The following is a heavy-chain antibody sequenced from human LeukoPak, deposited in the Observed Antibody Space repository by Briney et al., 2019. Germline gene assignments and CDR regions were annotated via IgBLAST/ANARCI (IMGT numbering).Heavy chain of an antibody. CDR1: GFTFSNYG. Sequence: PGGSLRLSCAASGFTFSNYGIHWVRQAPGKGLEWVAVISYDGSNKYYADSMKGRFTISRDNSKNTLYLQMNSLRAEDTAVYYCAKAWNGAFDYWGQGTLVTVSS. V-gene: IGHV3-30*18. J-gene: IGHJ4*02. D-gene: IGHD1-1*01. CDR2: ISYDGSNK. CDR3: AKAWNGAFDY.